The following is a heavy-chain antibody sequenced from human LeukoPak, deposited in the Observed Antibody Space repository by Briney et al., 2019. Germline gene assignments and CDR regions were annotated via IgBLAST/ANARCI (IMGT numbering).Heavy chain of an antibody. D-gene: IGHD3-22*01. Sequence: GASVKVSCKASGYTFTSYDINWVRQATGQGLAWMGWMNPNSGNPGYAQKFQGRVTMTRNTSISTAYMELSSLRSEDTAVYYCARGRPSLYYYDSSGYYSDNWGQGTLVTVSS. CDR1: GYTFTSYD. V-gene: IGHV1-8*01. CDR2: MNPNSGNP. J-gene: IGHJ4*02. CDR3: ARGRPSLYYYDSSGYYSDN.